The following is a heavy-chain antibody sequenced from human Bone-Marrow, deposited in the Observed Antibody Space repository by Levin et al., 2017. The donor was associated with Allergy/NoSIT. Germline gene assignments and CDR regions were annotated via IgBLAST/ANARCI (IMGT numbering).Heavy chain of an antibody. D-gene: IGHD5-24*01. CDR2: ISYDGSNK. CDR3: ARDGYNSVGVGFDY. Sequence: GGSLRLSCAASGFTFSSYAMHWVRQAPGKGLEWVAVISYDGSNKYYADSVKGRFTISRDNSKNTLYLQMNSLRAEDTAVYYCARDGYNSVGVGFDYWGQGTLVTVSS. V-gene: IGHV3-30-3*01. CDR1: GFTFSSYA. J-gene: IGHJ4*02.